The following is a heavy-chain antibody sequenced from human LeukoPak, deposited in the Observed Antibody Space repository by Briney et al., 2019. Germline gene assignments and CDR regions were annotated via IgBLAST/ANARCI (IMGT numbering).Heavy chain of an antibody. CDR2: IYHSGST. J-gene: IGHJ5*02. Sequence: SETLSLTCAVSGGSISSSNWWSWVRPPPGKGLEWIGEIYHSGSTNYNPSLKSRVTISVDKSKNQFSLKLSSVTAADTAVYYCARDMGGEYSGYDNLGDWFDPWGQGTLVSVSS. D-gene: IGHD5-12*01. CDR3: ARDMGGEYSGYDNLGDWFDP. V-gene: IGHV4-4*02. CDR1: GGSISSSNW.